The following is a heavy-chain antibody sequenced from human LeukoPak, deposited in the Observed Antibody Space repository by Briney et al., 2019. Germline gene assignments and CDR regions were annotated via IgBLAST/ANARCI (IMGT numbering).Heavy chain of an antibody. CDR1: GGSISSYY. CDR3: ARDLVVIFGVVNNWFDP. D-gene: IGHD3-3*01. V-gene: IGHV4-4*07. J-gene: IGHJ5*02. Sequence: SETLSLTCTVSGGSISSYYWSWIRQPAGKGLEWIGRIYTSGSTNYNPSLKSRVTMSVDTSKNQFSLKLSSVTAADTAVYYCARDLVVIFGVVNNWFDPWGQGTLVTVSS. CDR2: IYTSGST.